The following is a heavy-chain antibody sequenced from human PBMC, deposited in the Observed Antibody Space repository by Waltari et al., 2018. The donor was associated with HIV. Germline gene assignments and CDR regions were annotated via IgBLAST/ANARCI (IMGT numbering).Heavy chain of an antibody. V-gene: IGHV4-4*07. Sequence: QVQLQESGPGLVKPSETLSLTCIVSGGSLHTYYWNWIRQPAGKGLEWLGRINASGGTNYNPSLKSRVTMSVDTSKNQFSLKLTSVTAADTAVYFCARETSGPTWRLFDSWGQGTLVTVSS. CDR1: GGSLHTYY. J-gene: IGHJ4*02. CDR2: INASGGT. D-gene: IGHD1-26*01. CDR3: ARETSGPTWRLFDS.